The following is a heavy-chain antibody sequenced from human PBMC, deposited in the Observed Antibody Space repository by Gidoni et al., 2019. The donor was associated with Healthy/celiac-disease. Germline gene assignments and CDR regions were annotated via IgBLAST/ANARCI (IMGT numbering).Heavy chain of an antibody. CDR3: ARDTRNYYDSSGYYSWYDYYGMDV. D-gene: IGHD3-22*01. Sequence: QVQLVESGGGVVQPGRSLRLSCAASGFPFSSYGMHWVRPAPGKGLEWVAVIWYDGSNKYYADSVKGRFTISRDNSKNTLYLQMNSLRAEDTAVYYCARDTRNYYDSSGYYSWYDYYGMDVWGQGTTVTVSS. CDR2: IWYDGSNK. J-gene: IGHJ6*02. CDR1: GFPFSSYG. V-gene: IGHV3-33*01.